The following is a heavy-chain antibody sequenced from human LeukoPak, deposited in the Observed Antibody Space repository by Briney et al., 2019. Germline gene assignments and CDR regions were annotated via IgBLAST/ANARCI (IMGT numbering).Heavy chain of an antibody. CDR2: IYHSGST. CDR3: ARDVLAVAGTFDY. V-gene: IGHV4-59*12. D-gene: IGHD6-19*01. CDR1: GGSISSYY. J-gene: IGHJ4*02. Sequence: SGTLSLTCTVSGGSISSYYWSWIRQPPGKGLEWIGEIYHSGSTNYNPSLKSRVTISVDKSKNQFFLKLSSVTAADTAVYYCARDVLAVAGTFDYWGQGTLVTVSS.